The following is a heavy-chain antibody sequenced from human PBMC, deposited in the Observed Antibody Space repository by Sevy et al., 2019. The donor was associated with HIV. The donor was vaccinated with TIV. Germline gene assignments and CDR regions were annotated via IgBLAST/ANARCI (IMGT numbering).Heavy chain of an antibody. J-gene: IGHJ5*02. CDR3: ATLGTNFDPRFDP. CDR1: GGSVNNHY. D-gene: IGHD7-27*01. CDR2: AHYSGRP. V-gene: IGHV4-59*02. Sequence: SETLSLKCSVSGGSVNNHYWTWIRQSPGKGLEWLGYAHYSGRPEYNPSLKSRLTNSLDMPKNQLSLQLDYVTAADTAIYYCATLGTNFDPRFDPWGQGTLVTVSS.